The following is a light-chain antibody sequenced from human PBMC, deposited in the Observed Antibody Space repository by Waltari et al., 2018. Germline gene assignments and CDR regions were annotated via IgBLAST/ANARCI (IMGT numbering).Light chain of an antibody. V-gene: IGLV3-21*03. CDR2: DDR. CDR3: QVWDTTSDHVV. CDR1: NIGGKS. J-gene: IGLJ2*01. Sequence: SYVLTQPPSVSVAPGKTARTTCGGNNIGGKSVHWYQQRPGQAPLLVIYDDRDRPSGIPERFSASNSGNTATLTISRVEGEDEADYYCQVWDTTSDHVVFGGGTQLTVL.